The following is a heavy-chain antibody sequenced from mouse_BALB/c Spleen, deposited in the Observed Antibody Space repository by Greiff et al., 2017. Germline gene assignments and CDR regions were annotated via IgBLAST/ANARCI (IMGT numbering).Heavy chain of an antibody. D-gene: IGHD1-1*01. CDR3: ARDYYGSSYEFAY. Sequence: VQLQQSGPELVKPGASVKISCKASGYSFTSYYIHWVKQRPGQGLEWIGWIFPGSGNTKYNEKFKGKATLTADTSSSTAYMQLSSLTSEDSAVYFCARDYYGSSYEFAYWGQGTLVTVSA. V-gene: IGHV1-66*01. CDR1: GYSFTSYY. CDR2: IFPGSGNT. J-gene: IGHJ3*01.